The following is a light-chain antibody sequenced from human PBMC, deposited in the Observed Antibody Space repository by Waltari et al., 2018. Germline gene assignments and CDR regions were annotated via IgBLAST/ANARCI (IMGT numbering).Light chain of an antibody. CDR2: VNSDGSH. CDR1: SGHSTNV. CDR3: QTGGHGTWV. V-gene: IGLV4-69*01. J-gene: IGLJ3*02. Sequence: QLVLTQSPSASASLGASVKLTCTLSSGHSTNVIAWLQKRPERGPRYLMKVNSDGSHNKGDGIPGRFSGSSSGAEHYLTIYSLQSEDEADYYCQTGGHGTWVFGGGTKLTVL.